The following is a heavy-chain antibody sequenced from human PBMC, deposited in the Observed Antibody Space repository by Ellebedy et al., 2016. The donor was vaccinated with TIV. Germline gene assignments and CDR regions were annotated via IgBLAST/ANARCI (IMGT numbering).Heavy chain of an antibody. CDR2: ISSSGATI. CDR3: VRRAVDY. Sequence: GESLKISCAASGFTFSTYDMNRARQAPGKGLEWVAHISSSGATIYYADSVKGRFTISRDNAKNSLYLQMNSLRDEDTAVYHCVRRAVDYWGQGTLVTVSS. J-gene: IGHJ4*02. CDR1: GFTFSTYD. V-gene: IGHV3-48*02.